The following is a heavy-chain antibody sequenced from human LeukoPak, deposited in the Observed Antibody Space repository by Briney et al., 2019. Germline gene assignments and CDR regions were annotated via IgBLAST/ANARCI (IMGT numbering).Heavy chain of an antibody. CDR2: ISGSGGST. Sequence: GGSLRLSCAASGFTVSSNYMSWVRQAPGKGLEWVSAISGSGGSTYYADSVKGRFTISRDNSKNTLYLQMNSLRAEDTAVYYCAKNSGYSSGWYFDWFDPWGQGTLVTVSS. J-gene: IGHJ5*02. V-gene: IGHV3-23*01. D-gene: IGHD6-19*01. CDR1: GFTVSSNY. CDR3: AKNSGYSSGWYFDWFDP.